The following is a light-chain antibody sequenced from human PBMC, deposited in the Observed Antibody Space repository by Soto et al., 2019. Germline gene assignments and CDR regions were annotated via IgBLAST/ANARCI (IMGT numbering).Light chain of an antibody. CDR2: TDN. Sequence: QSVLTRPPSASGTPGQRVTISCSGSNSNIGRHTVNWYQQLPGTAPKLLIYTDNQRPSGVPDRFSDSKSGTSASLAISGLQSEDEAEYYCAAWDDSLQAWVFGGGTKLTVL. CDR1: NSNIGRHT. J-gene: IGLJ3*02. CDR3: AAWDDSLQAWV. V-gene: IGLV1-44*01.